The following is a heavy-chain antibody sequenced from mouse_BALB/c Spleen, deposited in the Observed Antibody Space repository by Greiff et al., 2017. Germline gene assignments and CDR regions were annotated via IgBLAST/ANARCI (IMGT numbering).Heavy chain of an antibody. J-gene: IGHJ4*01. Sequence: QVQLQPSGAELAKPGASVKMSCKASGYTFTSYWMHWVKQRPGQGLEWIGYINPSTGYTEYNQKFKDKATLTADKSSSTAYMQLSSLTSEDSAVYYCARGPAMDYWGQGTSVTVAS. V-gene: IGHV1-7*01. CDR3: ARGPAMDY. CDR2: INPSTGYT. CDR1: GYTFTSYW.